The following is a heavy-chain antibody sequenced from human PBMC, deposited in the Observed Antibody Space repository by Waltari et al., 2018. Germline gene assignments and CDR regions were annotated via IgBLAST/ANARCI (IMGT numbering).Heavy chain of an antibody. V-gene: IGHV4-39*07. D-gene: IGHD1-26*01. Sequence: QVQMQESGPGLVRPSENLYTTCAVSGGSTSTTSYIWGWIRQPPGKGLEWIASFNYGGNTYYNPTLKSRVTISGDTSKNQFSLNLTSVTAADTAVYYCARGLGAIYWGHGTLVTVSS. CDR1: GGSTSTTSYI. CDR3: ARGLGAIY. J-gene: IGHJ4*01. CDR2: FNYGGNT.